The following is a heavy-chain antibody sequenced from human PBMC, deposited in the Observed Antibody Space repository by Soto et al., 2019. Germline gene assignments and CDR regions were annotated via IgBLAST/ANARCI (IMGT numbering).Heavy chain of an antibody. D-gene: IGHD1-26*01. Sequence: GGSLRLSCAASGFTFSTYAMNWVRQAPGKGLEWVSAISGGGGSTYYADSVKGRVTIPRDNSKNTLYLQMNSLRAEDTAVYYCAKVSLGALTFTDYYYYGLDVWGQGTTVTVSS. V-gene: IGHV3-23*01. CDR1: GFTFSTYA. J-gene: IGHJ6*02. CDR2: ISGGGGST. CDR3: AKVSLGALTFTDYYYYGLDV.